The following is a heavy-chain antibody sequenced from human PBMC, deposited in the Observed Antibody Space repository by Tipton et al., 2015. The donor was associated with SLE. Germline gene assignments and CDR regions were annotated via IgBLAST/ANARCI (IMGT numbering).Heavy chain of an antibody. CDR2: ISGSGDTT. CDR3: ARGRSSSSPFDY. Sequence: SLRLSCAASGFTVSSNYMTWVRQAPGKGLEWVSVISGSGDTTYYADSVKGRFTISRDNSKNTLYLQMNSLRAEDTAVYYCARGRSSSSPFDYWGQGTLVTVSS. CDR1: GFTVSSNY. D-gene: IGHD6-6*01. V-gene: IGHV3-53*05. J-gene: IGHJ4*02.